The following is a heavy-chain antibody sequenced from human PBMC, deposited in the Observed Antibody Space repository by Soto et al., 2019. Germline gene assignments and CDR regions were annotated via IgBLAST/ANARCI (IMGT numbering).Heavy chain of an antibody. V-gene: IGHV3-48*02. CDR1: GFTFSTYK. J-gene: IGHJ4*02. CDR3: ARDPYDYDDTSGDYRH. Sequence: EVQLVESGGGLVQPGGSLRLSCAASGFTFSTYKMNWVRQAPGKGLEWVSYISSSSSTIYYADSVKGRFTISRDNAKNSLYLQMNSLRDEETAVYYCARDPYDYDDTSGDYRHWGQGTLVTVSS. D-gene: IGHD3-22*01. CDR2: ISSSSSTI.